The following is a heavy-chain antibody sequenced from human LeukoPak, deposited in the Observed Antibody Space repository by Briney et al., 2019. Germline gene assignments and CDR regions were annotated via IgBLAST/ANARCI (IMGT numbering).Heavy chain of an antibody. D-gene: IGHD6-13*01. J-gene: IGHJ4*02. CDR2: IYYSGST. CDR1: GGSISSSSYY. V-gene: IGHV4-39*07. Sequence: SETLSPTCTVSGGSISSSSYYWGWIRQPPGKGLECIGSIYYSGSTYYNPSLKSRVTISVDTSKNQFSLKLSSVTAADTAVYYCARVAAAGMYYFDYWGQGTLVTVSS. CDR3: ARVAAAGMYYFDY.